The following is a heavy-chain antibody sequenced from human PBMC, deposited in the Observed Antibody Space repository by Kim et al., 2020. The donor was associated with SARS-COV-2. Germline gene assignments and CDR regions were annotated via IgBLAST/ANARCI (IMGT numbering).Heavy chain of an antibody. D-gene: IGHD3-3*01. Sequence: GGSLRLSCAASGFSFGGFAMSWVRQAPGKGLEWVSGVSGSGASPVYADSVKGRFVISRDNSRDTLYLQMNSLGADDTAVYFCAKQKRGYTSDYFDVWCQG. J-gene: IGHJ4*02. V-gene: IGHV3-23*01. CDR3: AKQKRGYTSDYFDV. CDR2: VSGSGASP. CDR1: GFSFGGFA.